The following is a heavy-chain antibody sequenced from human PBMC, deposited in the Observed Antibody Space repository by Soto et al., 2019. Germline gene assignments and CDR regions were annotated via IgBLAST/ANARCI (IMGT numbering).Heavy chain of an antibody. V-gene: IGHV4-30-2*01. Sequence: QLQLQKSGSGLVKPSQTLSLTCAVSGGSISSGGYSWSWVRQPPGKGLGWIGYIYHSGSTYYNPSLKSRVNISVDRSKNQCSLKLSSVTAADTAVYYCARWDGYNDGVDYWGQGTLFTVSS. CDR2: IYHSGST. J-gene: IGHJ4*02. CDR1: GGSISSGGYS. D-gene: IGHD5-12*01. CDR3: ARWDGYNDGVDY.